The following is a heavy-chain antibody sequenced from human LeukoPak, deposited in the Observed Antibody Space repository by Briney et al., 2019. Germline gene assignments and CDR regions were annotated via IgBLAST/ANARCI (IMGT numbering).Heavy chain of an antibody. CDR2: IYTSGST. V-gene: IGHV4-61*02. D-gene: IGHD2-2*01. CDR3: AREKPHRYCSSTSCYGRGYYYYYMDV. Sequence: PSETLSLTCTVSGGSISSGSYYWSWIRQPAGKGLGWIGRIYTSGSTNYNPSLKSRVTISVDTSKNQFSLKLSSVTAADTAVYYCAREKPHRYCSSTSCYGRGYYYYYMDVWGKGTTVTVSS. CDR1: GGSISSGSYY. J-gene: IGHJ6*03.